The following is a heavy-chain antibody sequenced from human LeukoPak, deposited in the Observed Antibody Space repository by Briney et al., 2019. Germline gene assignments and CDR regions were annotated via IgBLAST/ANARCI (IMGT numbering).Heavy chain of an antibody. D-gene: IGHD3-10*01. Sequence: GGSLRLSCAASGFTVSSNYMSWVRQAPGKGLEWVSVIYSGGSSYYADSVKGRFTISRGNSKNTLYLQMNSLRAEDTAVYYCARDRITMVRGVILHAFDIWGQGTMVTVSS. J-gene: IGHJ3*02. CDR2: IYSGGSS. CDR3: ARDRITMVRGVILHAFDI. CDR1: GFTVSSNY. V-gene: IGHV3-66*01.